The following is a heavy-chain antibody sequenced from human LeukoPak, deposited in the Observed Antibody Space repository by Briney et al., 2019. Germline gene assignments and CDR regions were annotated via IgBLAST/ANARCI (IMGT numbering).Heavy chain of an antibody. Sequence: GGSLTPSCAASGFTFSSYAMSWVRQAPGKGLEWVSAISGSGGSTYYADSVKGRFTISRDNSKNTLYLQMNSLRAEDTAVYYCAKDGGGYYYDSSGYSEYFQHWGQGTLVTVSS. V-gene: IGHV3-23*01. CDR3: AKDGGGYYYDSSGYSEYFQH. J-gene: IGHJ1*01. CDR1: GFTFSSYA. D-gene: IGHD3-22*01. CDR2: ISGSGGST.